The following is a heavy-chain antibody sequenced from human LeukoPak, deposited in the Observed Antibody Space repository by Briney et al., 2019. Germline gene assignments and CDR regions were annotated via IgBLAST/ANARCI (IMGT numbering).Heavy chain of an antibody. Sequence: GSLKVSCKASGYSFTKYWNGWVRQMPGEGLEWVGLIYPGDSDTTYSPSFQGRVTISADKSSNTAFLQWSSLQASDTAIYYCSRPGDSSGYYFGEFDSWGQGTLVTVSS. V-gene: IGHV5-51*01. CDR1: GYSFTKYW. CDR3: SRPGDSSGYYFGEFDS. D-gene: IGHD3-22*01. CDR2: IYPGDSDT. J-gene: IGHJ4*02.